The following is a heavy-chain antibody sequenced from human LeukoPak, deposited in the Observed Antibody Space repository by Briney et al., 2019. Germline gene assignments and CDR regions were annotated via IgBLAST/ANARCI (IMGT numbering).Heavy chain of an antibody. CDR1: GFTFSSYW. D-gene: IGHD3-3*01. Sequence: GGSLRLSCAASGFTFSSYWMHGVRQAPGEGVVGGSRINSGGSSTNYADSVKARFTISRDNAQNTLYLQMNSPRAEDTAVDYCARAHTIFGVYPGWFDPWGQGTLVTVSS. CDR3: ARAHTIFGVYPGWFDP. V-gene: IGHV3-74*01. J-gene: IGHJ5*02. CDR2: INSGGSST.